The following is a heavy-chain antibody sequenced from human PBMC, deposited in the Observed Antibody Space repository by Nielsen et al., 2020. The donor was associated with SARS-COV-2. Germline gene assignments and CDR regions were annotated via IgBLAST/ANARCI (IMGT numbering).Heavy chain of an antibody. Sequence: ASVKVSCKTSGYTFTAYAIHWVRQDPGQRLEWMGWINSDRGNTKYSQKFRGRVTITRDTSASTAYMELSGLSSEDTAVYYCARSRGCSATSCFFDYWGQGALVTVSS. J-gene: IGHJ4*02. CDR2: INSDRGNT. D-gene: IGHD2-2*01. CDR3: ARSRGCSATSCFFDY. CDR1: GYTFTAYA. V-gene: IGHV1-3*04.